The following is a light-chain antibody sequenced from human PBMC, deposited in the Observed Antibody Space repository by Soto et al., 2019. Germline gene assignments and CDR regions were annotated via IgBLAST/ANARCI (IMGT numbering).Light chain of an antibody. CDR2: DVS. CDR3: CSYAGSSTYV. CDR1: SSDVGGYNY. J-gene: IGLJ1*01. V-gene: IGLV2-14*01. Sequence: QSVLTQPASVSGSPGQSITISCTGTSSDVGGYNYVSWYQQHPGKAPTLMFYDVSNRPSGVSNRFSGSKSGNTASLTISGLQAEDEGDYYCCSYAGSSTYVFGTGTKVTVL.